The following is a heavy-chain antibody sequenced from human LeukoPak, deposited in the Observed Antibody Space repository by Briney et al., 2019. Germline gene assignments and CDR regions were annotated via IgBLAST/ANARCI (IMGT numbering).Heavy chain of an antibody. Sequence: GGSLRLSCAASGFTFSSYSMNWVRQAPGKGLEWVSYISSSSSTIYYADSVKGRFTISRDNAKNSLYLQMNSLRAEDTAVYYCARDRKYYYDSSGYEIDYWGQGALVTVSS. V-gene: IGHV3-48*04. J-gene: IGHJ4*02. CDR2: ISSSSSTI. D-gene: IGHD3-22*01. CDR1: GFTFSSYS. CDR3: ARDRKYYYDSSGYEIDY.